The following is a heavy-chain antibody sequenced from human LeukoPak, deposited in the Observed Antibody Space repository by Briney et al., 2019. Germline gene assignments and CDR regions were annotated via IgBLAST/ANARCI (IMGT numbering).Heavy chain of an antibody. Sequence: GGSLRLSCAASGFTVSSNYMSWVRQAPGKGLEWFSVIYSGGSTYYADSVKGRFTVSRDNSKNTLYLQMNSLRAEDTAVYYCARARWGSGYYYYYMDVWGKGTTVIVSS. CDR3: ARARWGSGYYYYYMDV. V-gene: IGHV3-53*01. D-gene: IGHD7-27*01. CDR1: GFTVSSNY. CDR2: IYSGGST. J-gene: IGHJ6*03.